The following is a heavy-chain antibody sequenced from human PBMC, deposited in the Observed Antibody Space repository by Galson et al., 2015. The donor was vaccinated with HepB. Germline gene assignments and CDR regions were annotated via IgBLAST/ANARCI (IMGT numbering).Heavy chain of an antibody. Sequence: SLRLSCAASGFTFSDSYMSWLRQAPGKGLEWVSYISSSSTYTNYADSVKGRFTISRDNAKNSLYLQMNSLRAEDTAVYYCARGRSGSAFDIWGQGTMVTVSS. CDR2: ISSSSTYT. CDR3: ARGRSGSAFDI. CDR1: GFTFSDSY. J-gene: IGHJ3*02. V-gene: IGHV3-11*06. D-gene: IGHD3-10*01.